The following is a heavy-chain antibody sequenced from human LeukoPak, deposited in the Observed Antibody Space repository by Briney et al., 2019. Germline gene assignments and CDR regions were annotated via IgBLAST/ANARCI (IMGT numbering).Heavy chain of an antibody. Sequence: GGSLRLSCAASGFTFSRYAMSWVRQAPGKGLEWVSSIGGSGGTTYYADSVKGRFTISRDNAKNTLYLQMNSLRGEDTAVYYCARVAVGGTRAFDIWGQGTMVTVSS. CDR2: IGGSGGTT. CDR1: GFTFSRYA. J-gene: IGHJ3*02. D-gene: IGHD6-19*01. CDR3: ARVAVGGTRAFDI. V-gene: IGHV3-23*01.